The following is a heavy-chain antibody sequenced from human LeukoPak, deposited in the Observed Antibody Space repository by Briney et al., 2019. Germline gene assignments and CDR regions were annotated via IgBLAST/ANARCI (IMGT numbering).Heavy chain of an antibody. CDR1: GFTFISYW. V-gene: IGHV3-74*01. D-gene: IGHD3-10*01. CDR3: ASDYYGPGDY. J-gene: IGHJ4*02. Sequence: PGGALRLSCSASGFTFISYWMDWLRQGQGKGLVGVSRIYSDGSGTFYAVSVKGRFTISRDNAKSTLDLQRNRRSDEATAVYYCASDYYGPGDYWGQGTLVTVSS. CDR2: IYSDGSGT.